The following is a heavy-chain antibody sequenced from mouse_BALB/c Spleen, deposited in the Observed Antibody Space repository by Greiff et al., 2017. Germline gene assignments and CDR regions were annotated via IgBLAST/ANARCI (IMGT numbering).Heavy chain of an antibody. CDR3: TAYYDYEGFAY. D-gene: IGHD2-4*01. CDR1: GYTFTSYW. Sequence: EVQLQESGTVLARPGASVKMSCKASGYTFTSYWMHWVKQRPGQGLEWIGAIYPGNSDTSYNQKFKGKAKLTAVTSTSTAYMELSSLTNEDSAVYYCTAYYDYEGFAYWGQGTLVTVSA. CDR2: IYPGNSDT. J-gene: IGHJ3*01. V-gene: IGHV1-5*01.